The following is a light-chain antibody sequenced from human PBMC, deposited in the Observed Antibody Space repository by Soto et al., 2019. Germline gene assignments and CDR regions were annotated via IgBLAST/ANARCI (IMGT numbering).Light chain of an antibody. CDR3: SSYTISSTLVV. CDR1: SSDVGGYNY. V-gene: IGLV2-14*01. CDR2: DVS. J-gene: IGLJ2*01. Sequence: QSALTQPASVSGSPGQSITISCTGTSSDVGGYNYVSWFQQHPGKAPKLMIYDVSNRPSGVSNRFSGSKSVNTASLTISGLQAEYEADYYCSSYTISSTLVVFGGGTKLTVL.